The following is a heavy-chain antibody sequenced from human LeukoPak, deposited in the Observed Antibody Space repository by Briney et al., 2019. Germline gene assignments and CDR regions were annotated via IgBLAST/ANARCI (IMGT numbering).Heavy chain of an antibody. Sequence: GGSLRLSCAASGFTFSSYAMSWVRQAPGKGLEWVSAINGSGGSTYYADSVKGRFTISRDNSKNTLYLQMNSLRAEDTAVYYCANGRDYDILTGYPNWFDPWGQGTLVTVSS. CDR2: INGSGGST. J-gene: IGHJ5*02. D-gene: IGHD3-9*01. CDR1: GFTFSSYA. V-gene: IGHV3-23*01. CDR3: ANGRDYDILTGYPNWFDP.